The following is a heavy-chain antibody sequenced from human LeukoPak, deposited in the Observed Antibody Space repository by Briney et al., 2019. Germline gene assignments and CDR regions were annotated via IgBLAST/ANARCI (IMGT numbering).Heavy chain of an antibody. Sequence: ASVNVSCKASGHTFTSYDINWVRQATGQGLEWMGWMNPNSGNTGYAQKFQGRVTMTRNTSISTAYMELSSLRSEDTAVYYCARATMRAGTIRYWGQGTLVTVSS. J-gene: IGHJ4*02. CDR2: MNPNSGNT. CDR3: ARATMRAGTIRY. D-gene: IGHD6-19*01. CDR1: GHTFTSYD. V-gene: IGHV1-8*01.